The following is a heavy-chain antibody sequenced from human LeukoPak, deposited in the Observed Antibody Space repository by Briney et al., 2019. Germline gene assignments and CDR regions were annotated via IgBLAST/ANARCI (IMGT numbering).Heavy chain of an antibody. J-gene: IGHJ4*02. CDR2: ISSTSSTI. Sequence: GGSLRLSCAASGFTFSTYSMDWVRQAPGKGLELVSYISSTSSTIYYADSVKGRFTISRDDAKNSLYLQMNSLRDEDTAVYYCARDRKWLQPNFDYWGQGALVTVSS. D-gene: IGHD5-24*01. V-gene: IGHV3-48*02. CDR1: GFTFSTYS. CDR3: ARDRKWLQPNFDY.